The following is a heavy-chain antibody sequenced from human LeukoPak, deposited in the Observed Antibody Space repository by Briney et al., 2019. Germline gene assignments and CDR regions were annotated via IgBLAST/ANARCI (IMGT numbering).Heavy chain of an antibody. Sequence: PGGSLRLSCTASGFPFIEYSMNWVRQAPGKGLEWISYIGIDSGNTKYADPVRGRFTISADKAKNSLYLQMNSLRVEDTAVYYCARDHNYAFDNWGQGTLVSVAS. D-gene: IGHD1-1*01. CDR1: GFPFIEYS. V-gene: IGHV3-48*01. CDR3: ARDHNYAFDN. CDR2: IGIDSGNT. J-gene: IGHJ4*02.